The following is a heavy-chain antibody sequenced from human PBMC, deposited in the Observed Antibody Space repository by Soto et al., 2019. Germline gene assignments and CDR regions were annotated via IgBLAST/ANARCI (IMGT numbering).Heavy chain of an antibody. V-gene: IGHV4-39*01. CDR2: IYYSGTT. D-gene: IGHD6-6*01. CDR3: VRMGHPSIAARRPFDI. Sequence: QLQLQESGPGLVKPSETLSLTCTVSGGSISSVGYYWGWIRQPPGKGLEWIGSIYYSGTTNDDPSLKSRVTMYVDTSKNQFSLKLTSVTAADTAVYYCVRMGHPSIAARRPFDIWGQGTMVTVSS. J-gene: IGHJ3*02. CDR1: GGSISSVGYY.